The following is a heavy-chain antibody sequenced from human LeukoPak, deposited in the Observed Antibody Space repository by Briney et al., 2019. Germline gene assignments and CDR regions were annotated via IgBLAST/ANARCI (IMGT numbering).Heavy chain of an antibody. CDR1: GYSFTSYW. D-gene: IGHD6-13*01. J-gene: IGHJ6*03. CDR3: ARHGMVAATNYYYYMDV. CDR2: IYPGDSDT. Sequence: GESLKISCKGSGYSFTSYWIGWVRQMPGKVLEWMGIIYPGDSDTRYSPSFQGQITISVDKSISTAYVQWSSLKASDTAMYFCARHGMVAATNYYYYMDVWGKGTTVTVSS. V-gene: IGHV5-51*01.